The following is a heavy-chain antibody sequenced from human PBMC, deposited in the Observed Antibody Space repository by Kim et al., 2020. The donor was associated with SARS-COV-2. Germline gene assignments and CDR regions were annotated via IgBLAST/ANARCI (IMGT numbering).Heavy chain of an antibody. CDR2: ISGSGGST. CDR3: ANLTSDYGDYVDY. D-gene: IGHD4-17*01. J-gene: IGHJ4*02. CDR1: GFTFSSYA. V-gene: IGHV3-23*01. Sequence: GGSLRLSCAASGFTFSSYAMTWVRQAPGKGLEWVSAISGSGGSTYYADSVKGRFTISRDNSKNTLYLQMNSLRAEDTAVYYCANLTSDYGDYVDYWGQGTLVTVSS.